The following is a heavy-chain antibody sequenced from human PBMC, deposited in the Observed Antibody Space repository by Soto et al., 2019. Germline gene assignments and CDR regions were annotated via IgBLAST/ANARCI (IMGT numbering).Heavy chain of an antibody. V-gene: IGHV3-11*01. J-gene: IGHJ4*02. CDR1: GFTLSDRW. CDR2: ISSIDNTE. CDR3: VRRRGDQSLNX. Sequence: GALRLSWAASGFTLSDRWMIWIRQAPGKGLELVAYISSIDNTEKYADSVRGRSALSRDKAKTMLYLQLNSLSCDDTGVYYCVRRRGDQSLNXWGPGTLLTVS. D-gene: IGHD3-10*01.